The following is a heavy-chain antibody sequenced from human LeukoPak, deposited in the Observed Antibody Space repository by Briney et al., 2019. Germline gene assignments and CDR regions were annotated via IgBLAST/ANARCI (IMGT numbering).Heavy chain of an antibody. J-gene: IGHJ4*02. D-gene: IGHD1-26*01. CDR2: ISSNGGST. Sequence: GGSLRLSCSASGFTFSSYAMHWVRQAPGKGPEYVSSISSNGGSTYYADSVKGRFTISRDNSKNSLYLQMNSLRAEDTAVYYCARFSGPIDYWGQGTLVTVSS. CDR3: ARFSGPIDY. V-gene: IGHV3-64*04. CDR1: GFTFSSYA.